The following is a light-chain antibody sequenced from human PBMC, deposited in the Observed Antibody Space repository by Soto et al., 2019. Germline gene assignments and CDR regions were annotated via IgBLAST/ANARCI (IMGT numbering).Light chain of an antibody. CDR3: QQYGSYPPT. CDR2: AAS. V-gene: IGKV3-20*01. J-gene: IGKJ1*01. Sequence: IVLTQSPGTVCSSXGDRATLVSTSGSSVRDRYVPWCQRQPRQAPRVXXYAASSRATGIPDRFSGSGSGTDFTPPISRLEPDDFAVYYGQQYGSYPPTFGQGTKVDI. CDR1: SSVRDRY.